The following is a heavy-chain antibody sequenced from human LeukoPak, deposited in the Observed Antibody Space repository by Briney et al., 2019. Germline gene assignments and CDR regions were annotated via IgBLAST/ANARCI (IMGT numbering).Heavy chain of an antibody. D-gene: IGHD4-23*01. V-gene: IGHV4-34*01. J-gene: IGHJ4*02. Sequence: SQTLSLTCAVSGGSFSGYYWSWIRQPPGKGLEWIGEINHSGSTNYNTSLKSRVTISVDTSKNQFSLKLSSVTAADTAVYYCARVRRGNSPDYAPPLLSYYFDYWGQGTLVTVSS. CDR1: GGSFSGYY. CDR3: ARVRRGNSPDYAPPLLSYYFDY. CDR2: INHSGST.